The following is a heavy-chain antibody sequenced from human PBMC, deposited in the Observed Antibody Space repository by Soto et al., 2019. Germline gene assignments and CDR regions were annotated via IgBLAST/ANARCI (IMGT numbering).Heavy chain of an antibody. V-gene: IGHV3-23*01. CDR1: GFTFSSYA. J-gene: IGHJ4*02. CDR2: ISGSGANT. CDR3: VRERSGYSYADS. Sequence: EVQLLESGGGLVQPGGSLRLSCAASGFTFSSYAMSWVRQAPGTGLEWVSAISGSGANTYYADSVKGRFTISRDNSKNTLYLQMNSLRAEDSAMYYCVRERSGYSYADSWGQGTLVTVYS. D-gene: IGHD5-18*01.